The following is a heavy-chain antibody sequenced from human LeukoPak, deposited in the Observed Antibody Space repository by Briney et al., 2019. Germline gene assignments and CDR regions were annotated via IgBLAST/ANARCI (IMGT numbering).Heavy chain of an antibody. CDR2: ISSSGSTI. J-gene: IGHJ3*02. CDR1: GFAFSDYY. V-gene: IGHV3-11*04. Sequence: GGSLRLSCAASGFAFSDYYMSWSRQAPGKGLEWVSYISSSGSTIYYADSVKGRFTISRDNAKNSLYLQMNSLRAEDTAVYYCARDYYDSSGYPVGVFDIWGQGTMVTVSS. D-gene: IGHD3-22*01. CDR3: ARDYYDSSGYPVGVFDI.